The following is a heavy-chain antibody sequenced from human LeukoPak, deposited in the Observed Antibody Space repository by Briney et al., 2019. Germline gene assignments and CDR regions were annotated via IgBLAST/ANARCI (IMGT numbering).Heavy chain of an antibody. CDR3: ARDSERYSYARGDAFDI. V-gene: IGHV3-66*01. CDR1: GFSVSSNY. Sequence: QAGGSLRLSCAASGFSVSSNYMSWVRQAPGKGLEWVSVIYSGGSTYYADSVKGRFTISRDNSKNTVYLQMNRLRAEDTAVYYCARDSERYSYARGDAFDIWGQGTMVTVSS. D-gene: IGHD5-18*01. J-gene: IGHJ3*02. CDR2: IYSGGST.